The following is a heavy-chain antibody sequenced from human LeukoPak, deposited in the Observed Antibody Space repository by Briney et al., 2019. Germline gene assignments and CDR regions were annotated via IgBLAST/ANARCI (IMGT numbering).Heavy chain of an antibody. D-gene: IGHD4-23*01. Sequence: PSETLSLTRTVSGGSINSYYWSWIRQPAGKGLEWIGRIYSSGSTNYNPSLKSRVSMSADTSKNQFSLKLTSVTAADTAVYYCARGGKATVVTMWGQGILVTVSS. CDR2: IYSSGST. CDR1: GGSINSYY. CDR3: ARGGKATVVTM. V-gene: IGHV4-4*07. J-gene: IGHJ4*02.